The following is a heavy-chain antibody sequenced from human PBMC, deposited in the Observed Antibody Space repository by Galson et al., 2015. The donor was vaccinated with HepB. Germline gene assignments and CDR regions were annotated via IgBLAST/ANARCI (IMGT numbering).Heavy chain of an antibody. CDR2: ISYDGNNK. CDR1: GFTFSAYA. V-gene: IGHV3-30-3*01. D-gene: IGHD5-24*01. Sequence: SLRLSCAASGFTFSAYAMHWVRQAPGKGLEWVALISYDGNNKYYADSVKGRFTISRDNSKNTLYLQMNSLRAEDTAVFYCARANRWVQPDFDYWGQGTLVTVSS. CDR3: ARANRWVQPDFDY. J-gene: IGHJ4*02.